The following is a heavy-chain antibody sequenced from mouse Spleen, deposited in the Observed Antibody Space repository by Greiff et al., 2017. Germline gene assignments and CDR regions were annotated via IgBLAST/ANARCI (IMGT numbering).Heavy chain of an antibody. V-gene: IGHV2-2*01. J-gene: IGHJ4*01. CDR2: IWSGGST. CDR1: GFSLTSYG. CDR3: ARKRGYYGSSLYAMDY. D-gene: IGHD1-1*01. Sequence: QVQLQQSGPGLVQPSQSLSITCTVSGFSLTSYGVHWVRQSPGKGLEWLGVIWSGGSTDYNAAFISRLSISKDNSKSQVFFKMNSLQADDTAIYYCARKRGYYGSSLYAMDYWGQGTSVTVSS.